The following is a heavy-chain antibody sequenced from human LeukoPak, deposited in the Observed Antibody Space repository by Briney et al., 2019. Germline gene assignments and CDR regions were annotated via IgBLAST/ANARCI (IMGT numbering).Heavy chain of an antibody. D-gene: IGHD2/OR15-2a*01. CDR1: GGSISSYY. V-gene: IGHV4-59*01. J-gene: IGHJ3*02. CDR3: ARDFSAAFDI. Sequence: PSETLSLTCTVSGGSISSYYWSWIRQPPGKGLEWIGYIYYSGSTNYNPSLKSRVTISVDTSKNQFSLKVNSVTAADTAVYYCARDFSAAFDIWGQGTMVTVSS. CDR2: IYYSGST.